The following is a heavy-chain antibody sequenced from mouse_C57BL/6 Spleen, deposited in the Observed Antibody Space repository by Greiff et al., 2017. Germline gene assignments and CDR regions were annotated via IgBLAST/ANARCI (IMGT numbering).Heavy chain of an antibody. J-gene: IGHJ2*01. CDR1: GYAFTNYL. D-gene: IGHD1-1*01. CDR3: ARDYYEYYFDY. V-gene: IGHV1-54*01. CDR2: INPGSGGT. Sequence: QVQLQQSGAELVRPGTSVKVSCKASGYAFTNYLIEWVKQRPGQGLEWIGVINPGSGGTNYNEKFKGKATLTADKSSSTAYMQLSSLTSEDSAVYFCARDYYEYYFDYWGQGTTRTVSS.